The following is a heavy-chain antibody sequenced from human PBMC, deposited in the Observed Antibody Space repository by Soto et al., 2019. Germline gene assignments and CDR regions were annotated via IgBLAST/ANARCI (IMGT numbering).Heavy chain of an antibody. J-gene: IGHJ6*02. CDR1: GYIFTSYY. CDR3: ARAKDEIDVYYYGMDV. V-gene: IGHV1-8*02. CDR2: INPISGNR. Sequence: ASVKVSCKASGYIFTSYYIHWVRQAPGQGLEWMGWINPISGNRMYAQKFQGRVTMTRNTSTSTAYMELSSLRSEDTAVYYCARAKDEIDVYYYGMDVWGQGTTVTVSS.